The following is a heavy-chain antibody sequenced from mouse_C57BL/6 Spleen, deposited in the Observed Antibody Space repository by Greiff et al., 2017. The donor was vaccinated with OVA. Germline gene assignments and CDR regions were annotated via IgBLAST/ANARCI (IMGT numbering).Heavy chain of an antibody. CDR3: AREGYDYYFDY. CDR2: IYPSDSET. J-gene: IGHJ2*01. D-gene: IGHD2-4*01. CDR1: GYTFTSYW. V-gene: IGHV1-61*01. Sequence: QVHVKQSGAELVRPGSSVKLSCKASGYTFTSYWMDWVKQRPGQGLEWIGNIYPSDSETHYNQKFKDKATLTVDKSSSTAYMQLSSLTSEDSAVYYCAREGYDYYFDYWGQGTTLTVSS.